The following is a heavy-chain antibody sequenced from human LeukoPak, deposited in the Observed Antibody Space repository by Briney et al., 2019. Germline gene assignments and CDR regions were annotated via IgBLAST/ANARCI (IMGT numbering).Heavy chain of an antibody. V-gene: IGHV1-2*02. CDR1: GYTFTGYY. CDR2: INPNSGGT. CDR3: ARDSGTIFGVVTISPHFDY. Sequence: ASVKVSCKASGYTFTGYYMHWVRQAPGQGLEWMGWINPNSGGTNYAQKFQGRVTMTRDTSISTAYMELSRLRSDDTAVYYCARDSGTIFGVVTISPHFDYWGQGTLVTVSS. J-gene: IGHJ4*02. D-gene: IGHD3-3*01.